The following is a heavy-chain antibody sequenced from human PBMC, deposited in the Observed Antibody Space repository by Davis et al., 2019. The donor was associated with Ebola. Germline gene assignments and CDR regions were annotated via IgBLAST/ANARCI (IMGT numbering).Heavy chain of an antibody. V-gene: IGHV1-18*01. CDR1: GYTFTSYG. J-gene: IGHJ5*02. Sequence: ASVKVSCKASGYTFTSYGINWVRQAPGQGLEWMGWISAYNGNTDYAQNLQGRVTMTTDTSTSTAYMALRSLRSDDTAVYYCARGRRDGYNWFDPWGQGTLVTVSS. CDR3: ARGRRDGYNWFDP. CDR2: ISAYNGNT. D-gene: IGHD5-24*01.